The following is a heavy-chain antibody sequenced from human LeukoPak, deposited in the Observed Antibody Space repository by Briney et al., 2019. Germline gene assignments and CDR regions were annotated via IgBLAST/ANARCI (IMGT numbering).Heavy chain of an antibody. CDR3: AKDRTNNYGSGSYLFDY. CDR2: IWYDGSNK. V-gene: IGHV3-33*06. Sequence: PGGSLRLSCAASGFAFSSYGMHWVRQAPGKGLEWVAVIWYDGSNKYYADSVKGRFTISRDNSKNTLYLQMNSLRAEDTAVYYCAKDRTNNYGSGSYLFDYWGQGTLVTVSS. J-gene: IGHJ4*02. CDR1: GFAFSSYG. D-gene: IGHD3-10*01.